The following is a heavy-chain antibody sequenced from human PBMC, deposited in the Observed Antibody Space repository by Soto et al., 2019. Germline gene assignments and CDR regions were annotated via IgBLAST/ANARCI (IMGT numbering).Heavy chain of an antibody. J-gene: IGHJ5*02. Sequence: GGSLRLSCAASGFTFSSYAMSWVRQAPGKGLEWVSAISGSGGSTYYADSVKGRFTISRDNSKNTLYLQMNSLRAEDTAVYYCAKGKTRIAASHGWFDPWGQGTLVTVSS. D-gene: IGHD6-13*01. CDR1: GFTFSSYA. CDR2: ISGSGGST. CDR3: AKGKTRIAASHGWFDP. V-gene: IGHV3-23*01.